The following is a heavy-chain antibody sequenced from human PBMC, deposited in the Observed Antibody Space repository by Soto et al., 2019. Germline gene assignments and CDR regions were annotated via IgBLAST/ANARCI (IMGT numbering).Heavy chain of an antibody. Sequence: GASVKVSCKASGGTFSSYAISWVRQAPGQGLEWMGGIIPIFGTANYAQKFQGRVTITADKSTSTAYMELSSLRSEDTAVYYCARESDDSSGYYYTRWFDPWCQGTLVTVSS. CDR2: IIPIFGTA. V-gene: IGHV1-69*06. D-gene: IGHD3-22*01. CDR3: ARESDDSSGYYYTRWFDP. J-gene: IGHJ5*02. CDR1: GGTFSSYA.